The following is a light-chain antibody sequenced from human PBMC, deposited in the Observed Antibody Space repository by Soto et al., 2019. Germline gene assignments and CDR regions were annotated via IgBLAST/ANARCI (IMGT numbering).Light chain of an antibody. CDR1: QRVSSSF. CDR2: GAS. V-gene: IGKV3-20*01. Sequence: EIVLTQSPGTLSLSPGESATLSCRASQRVSSSFLAWYQQKPGQAPRLLIFGASNRATGIPDRFSGSGSGTDFTLTISRLEPEDFAVYYCQQYDSSPLTFGGGTKVEIK. CDR3: QQYDSSPLT. J-gene: IGKJ4*01.